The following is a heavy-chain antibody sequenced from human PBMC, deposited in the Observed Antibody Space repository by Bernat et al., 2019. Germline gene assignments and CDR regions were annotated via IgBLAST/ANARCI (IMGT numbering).Heavy chain of an antibody. CDR2: IYYSGST. V-gene: IGHV4-31*03. D-gene: IGHD3-3*01. CDR1: GGSISSSSYY. J-gene: IGHJ6*02. CDR3: ARDRLRFLNGMDV. Sequence: QLQLQESGPGLVKPSETLSLTCTVSGGSISSSSYYWSWIRQHPGKGLEWIGYIYYSGSTYYNPSLKSRVTISVDTSKNQFSLKLSSVTAADTAVYYCARDRLRFLNGMDVWGQGTTVTVSS.